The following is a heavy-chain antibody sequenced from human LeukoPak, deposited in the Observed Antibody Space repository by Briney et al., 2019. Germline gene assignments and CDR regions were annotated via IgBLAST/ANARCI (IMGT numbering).Heavy chain of an antibody. Sequence: GGSLRLSCAASGFTFSSYSMNWVRQAPGKGLEWVSYISSSSSTIYYADSVKGRFTISRDNAKNSLYLQMNSLRAEDTAVYYCARGLHAFDIWGQGTMVTVSS. V-gene: IGHV3-48*01. CDR1: GFTFSSYS. J-gene: IGHJ3*02. CDR3: ARGLHAFDI. CDR2: ISSSSSTI.